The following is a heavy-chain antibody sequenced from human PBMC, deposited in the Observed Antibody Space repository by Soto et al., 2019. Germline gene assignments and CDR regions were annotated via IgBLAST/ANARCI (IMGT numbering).Heavy chain of an antibody. CDR3: ATGSLRGGNWYFDL. Sequence: QVPLQQSGPGLVKPSQTLSLTCAMSGDSVSRNTATWNWIRQSPSRAIEWLGRTYFRSKWYNDYSLSLKSRITINADTSENQFSLQVNSVTPDDTAVYYCATGSLRGGNWYFDLWGRGTLVTVSS. CDR1: GDSVSRNTAT. D-gene: IGHD3-16*01. J-gene: IGHJ2*01. V-gene: IGHV6-1*01. CDR2: TYFRSKWYN.